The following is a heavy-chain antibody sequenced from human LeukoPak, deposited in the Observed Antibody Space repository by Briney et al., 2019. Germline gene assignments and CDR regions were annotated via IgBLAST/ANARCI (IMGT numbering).Heavy chain of an antibody. CDR3: ARRGSGGWYEGWFDP. CDR1: GGSISSSSYY. CDR2: IYYSGST. J-gene: IGHJ5*02. V-gene: IGHV4-39*01. D-gene: IGHD6-19*01. Sequence: SETLSLTCTVSGGSISSSSYYWGWIRQPPGKGLEWIGSIYYSGSTYYNPSLKSRLTISVDTSKNQFSLRLSSVTAADTAVYYCARRGSGGWYEGWFDPWGQGTLVTVSS.